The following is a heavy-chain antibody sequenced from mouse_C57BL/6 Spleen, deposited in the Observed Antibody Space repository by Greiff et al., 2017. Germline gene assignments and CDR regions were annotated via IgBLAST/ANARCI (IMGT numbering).Heavy chain of an antibody. CDR2: IDPSDSET. CDR3: ARSYGNYEGDAMDY. J-gene: IGHJ4*01. Sequence: QVQLQQPGAELVRPGSSVKLSCKASGYTFTSYWMHWVKQRPIQGLEWIGNIDPSDSETHYNQKFKDKATLTVDKSSSTAYMQLSSLTSEDSAVYYCARSYGNYEGDAMDYWGQGTSVTVSS. D-gene: IGHD2-10*02. CDR1: GYTFTSYW. V-gene: IGHV1-52*01.